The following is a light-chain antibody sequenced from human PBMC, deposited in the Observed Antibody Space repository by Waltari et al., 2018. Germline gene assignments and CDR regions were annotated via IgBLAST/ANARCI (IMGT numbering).Light chain of an antibody. Sequence: QSALTQPASVSGSPGQSITISCTGTSSDVGFCNFLSWLQHHPATAPKLIIYEVNNRPSGVSHRFSGSKSGNTASLTISGLQAEDEADYYCNSCTTSSTWVFGGGTKLTVL. CDR1: SSDVGFCNF. CDR2: EVN. J-gene: IGLJ3*02. V-gene: IGLV2-14*01. CDR3: NSCTTSSTWV.